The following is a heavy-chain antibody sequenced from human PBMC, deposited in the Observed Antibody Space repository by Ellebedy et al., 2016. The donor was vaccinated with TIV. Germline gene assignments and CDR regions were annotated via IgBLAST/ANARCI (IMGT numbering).Heavy chain of an antibody. J-gene: IGHJ4*02. CDR2: MNPNSGNT. CDR3: ARADYGDFDNY. V-gene: IGHV1-8*01. Sequence: ASVKVSXXASGYTFSSYDMVWVRQASGQGLEWMGWMNPNSGNTGYAREFRGRVTMTSSTSISTAYMELSSLTSEDTAVYYCARADYGDFDNYWGQGTLVTVSS. CDR1: GYTFSSYD. D-gene: IGHD4-17*01.